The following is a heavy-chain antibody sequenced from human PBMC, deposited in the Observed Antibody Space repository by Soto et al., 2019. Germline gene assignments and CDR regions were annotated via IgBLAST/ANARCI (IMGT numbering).Heavy chain of an antibody. D-gene: IGHD6-19*01. Sequence: GESLKISCKGSEYSFTNYWIGWVRQMPGKGLEWMGIIYPGDSDTRYSPSFQGQFTISADKSISTAYLQWSSLKASDTAMYYCARLEAVAGAIMAFDIWGQGTMVTVSS. CDR2: IYPGDSDT. CDR1: EYSFTNYW. CDR3: ARLEAVAGAIMAFDI. V-gene: IGHV5-51*01. J-gene: IGHJ3*02.